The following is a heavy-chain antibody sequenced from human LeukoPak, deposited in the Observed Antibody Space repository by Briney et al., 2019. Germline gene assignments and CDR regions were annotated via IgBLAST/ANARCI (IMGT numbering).Heavy chain of an antibody. CDR3: ARGSITGIGDYN. CDR1: GGSVSNYY. J-gene: IGHJ4*02. CDR2: IYYSGST. D-gene: IGHD1-20*01. Sequence: SETLSLTCTVSGGSVSNYYWSWLRQPPGKGLEWLGYIYYSGSTNYNPSLKSRVTISVDTSKNQFSLKLSSVTAADTAVYYCARGSITGIGDYNWGQGTLVTVSS. V-gene: IGHV4-59*02.